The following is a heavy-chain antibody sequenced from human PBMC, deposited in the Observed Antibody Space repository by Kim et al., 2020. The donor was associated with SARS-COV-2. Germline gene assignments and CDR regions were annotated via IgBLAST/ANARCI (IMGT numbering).Heavy chain of an antibody. Sequence: SETLSLTCTVSGGSISSYYWSWIRQPPGKGLEWIGYIYYSGSTNYNPSLKSRVTISVDTSKNQFSLKLSSVTAADTAVYYCARWSPHYVDWYFDLWGRGTLVTVSS. D-gene: IGHD4-17*01. V-gene: IGHV4-59*08. CDR1: GGSISSYY. CDR2: IYYSGST. J-gene: IGHJ2*01. CDR3: ARWSPHYVDWYFDL.